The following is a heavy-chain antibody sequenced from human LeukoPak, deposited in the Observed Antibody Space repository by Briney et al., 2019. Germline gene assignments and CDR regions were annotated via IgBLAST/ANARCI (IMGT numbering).Heavy chain of an antibody. D-gene: IGHD2-2*02. Sequence: ASVKVSCKASGYTFTSYDINWVRQATGQGHEWMGWMNPNSGHTGYAQKFQGRVTMTRNTPISTAYMELSSLGSEDTAVYYCATVTRDCSRASCYNYWGQGTLVTVSS. CDR1: GYTFTSYD. V-gene: IGHV1-8*01. CDR3: ATVTRDCSRASCYNY. CDR2: MNPNSGHT. J-gene: IGHJ4*02.